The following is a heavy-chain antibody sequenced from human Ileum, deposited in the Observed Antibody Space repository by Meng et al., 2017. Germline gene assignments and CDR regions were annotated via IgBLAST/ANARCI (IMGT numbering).Heavy chain of an antibody. J-gene: IGHJ4*02. CDR2: MYCSGST. CDR3: ARGHYDKYFDS. CDR1: GGSVNTGSYY. D-gene: IGHD3-22*01. V-gene: IGHV4-61*01. Sequence: QVHLPESGPGLVRPSETLSLTCTISGGSVNTGSYYWSWIRQPPGKGLEWIGYMYCSGSTKYNASLKSRVSISVDTSKKQFSLNLTSVTAADTAVYYCARGHYDKYFDSWGQGTLVTVSS.